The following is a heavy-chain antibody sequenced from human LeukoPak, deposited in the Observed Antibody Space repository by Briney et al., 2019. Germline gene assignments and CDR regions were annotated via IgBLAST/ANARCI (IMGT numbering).Heavy chain of an antibody. V-gene: IGHV4-59*01. J-gene: IGHJ6*02. Sequence: SETLSLTCTVSGGSISSYYWSWIRQPPGKGLEWLGYIYYSGSTNYNPSLKSRVTISVDTSKNQFSLKLSSVTAADTAVYYCARERRYYDSSGYYLDYYYYGMDVWGQGTTVTVSS. CDR2: IYYSGST. CDR3: ARERRYYDSSGYYLDYYYYGMDV. CDR1: GGSISSYY. D-gene: IGHD3-22*01.